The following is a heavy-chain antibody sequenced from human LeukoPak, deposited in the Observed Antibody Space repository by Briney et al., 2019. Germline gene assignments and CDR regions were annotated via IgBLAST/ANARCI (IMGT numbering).Heavy chain of an antibody. D-gene: IGHD3-22*01. Sequence: GGSLRPSCAVSGITLSNYGMSWVRQAPGKGLEWVAGISGSGGSTNYADSVKGRFTISRDNRKNTLYLQMNSLRVEDTAVYFCAKRGVVIRVILVGFHKEAYYFDSWGQGALVTVSS. J-gene: IGHJ4*02. V-gene: IGHV3-23*01. CDR3: AKRGVVIRVILVGFHKEAYYFDS. CDR1: GITLSNYG. CDR2: ISGSGGST.